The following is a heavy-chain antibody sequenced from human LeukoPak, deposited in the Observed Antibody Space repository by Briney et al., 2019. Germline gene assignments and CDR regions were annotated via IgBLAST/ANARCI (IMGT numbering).Heavy chain of an antibody. Sequence: GGSLRLSCAVSGFTVSSNYMSWVRQAPGKGLEWVSVIYSGGSTYYADSVKGRFTISRDNSKNTLYLQMNSLRAEDTAVYYCARGPYSGYTLRPLDYWGQGTLVTVSS. CDR2: IYSGGST. V-gene: IGHV3-53*01. D-gene: IGHD5-12*01. CDR3: ARGPYSGYTLRPLDY. CDR1: GFTVSSNY. J-gene: IGHJ4*02.